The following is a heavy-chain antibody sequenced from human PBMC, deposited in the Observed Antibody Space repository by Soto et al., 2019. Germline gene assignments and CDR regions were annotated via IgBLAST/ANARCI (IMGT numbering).Heavy chain of an antibody. D-gene: IGHD2-8*01. CDR2: IDIDGSGA. CDR3: ASDMYGDYGHYHGMDV. CDR1: GFIFRSYW. V-gene: IGHV3-74*01. J-gene: IGHJ6*02. Sequence: PGGSLRLSCAASGFIFRSYWMHWVRQAPGKGLVWLSRIDIDGSGATYADSVKGRFTISRDNAKNTLFLQMNSLRVEDTAVYYCASDMYGDYGHYHGMDVWGQGTTVTVSS.